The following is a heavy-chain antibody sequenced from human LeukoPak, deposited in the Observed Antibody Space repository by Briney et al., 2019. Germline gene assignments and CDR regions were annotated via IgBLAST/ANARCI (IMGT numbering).Heavy chain of an antibody. D-gene: IGHD6-6*01. CDR1: GDTFTDYY. CDR2: MNPNSGGT. J-gene: IGHJ4*02. Sequence: GASVKVSCKTSGDTFTDYYIHWGRQAPGQGLEWMGWMNPNSGGTNSAQKLQGRVTMTGATSIRRAYMDLRRVTSDDTAVDYCARYREYSNTERGFAYWGEGTLVTVSS. CDR3: ARYREYSNTERGFAY. V-gene: IGHV1-2*02.